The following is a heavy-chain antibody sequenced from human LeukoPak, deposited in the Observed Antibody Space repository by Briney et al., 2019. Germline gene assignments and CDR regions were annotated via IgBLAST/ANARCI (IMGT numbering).Heavy chain of an antibody. Sequence: GGSLRLSCSASGFTFSSYAMHWVRQAPGKGLEYVSAISSNGGSTYYADSVKGRFTISRDNSKNTLYLQMGSLRAEDTAVYYCVKAGIVVVPAAIGYWYFDLWGRGTLVTVSS. CDR1: GFTFSSYA. V-gene: IGHV3-64D*06. J-gene: IGHJ2*01. CDR3: VKAGIVVVPAAIGYWYFDL. CDR2: ISSNGGST. D-gene: IGHD2-2*01.